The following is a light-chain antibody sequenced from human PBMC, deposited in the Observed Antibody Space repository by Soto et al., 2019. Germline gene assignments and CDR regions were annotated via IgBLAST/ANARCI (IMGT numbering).Light chain of an antibody. CDR2: WAS. Sequence: DIVMTQSPYSLAVSLGERATINCESSQSILYNSNNKNYLAWYQQKPGQPPKLLIYWASTRESGVPDRFSGAGSGTDFTLTISSLQAEDVAVYYCQQYYSIPKTFGQGTKADIK. V-gene: IGKV4-1*01. CDR3: QQYYSIPKT. CDR1: QSILYNSNNKNY. J-gene: IGKJ1*01.